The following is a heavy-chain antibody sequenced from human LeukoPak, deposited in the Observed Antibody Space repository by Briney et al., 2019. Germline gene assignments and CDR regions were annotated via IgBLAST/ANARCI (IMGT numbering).Heavy chain of an antibody. Sequence: ASVKVSCKASGYTFTSYGISWVRQAPGQGLEWMGWISAYNGNTNYAQKLQGRVTMTTDTSTSTAYMELRSLRSDDPAVYYCARGGSGSPKSGPRGFDPWGQGTLVTVSS. V-gene: IGHV1-18*01. CDR1: GYTFTSYG. CDR2: ISAYNGNT. CDR3: ARGGSGSPKSGPRGFDP. D-gene: IGHD3-10*01. J-gene: IGHJ5*02.